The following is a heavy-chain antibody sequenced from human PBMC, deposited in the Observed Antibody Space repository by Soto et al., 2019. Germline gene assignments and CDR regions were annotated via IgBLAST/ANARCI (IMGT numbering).Heavy chain of an antibody. CDR1: GFAFRSYA. CDR2: ISGRGGIT. D-gene: IGHD6-19*01. Sequence: GGSLRLSCAAAGFAFRSYAMSWVRQAPGNGLEWVTAISGRGGITYYADSVKGRFTISRDNSKNTLYLQMHSLRSEDTAVYHSARDRAAVAGTDWFSPNWFDPWAQGTLVTVSS. V-gene: IGHV3-23*01. J-gene: IGHJ5*02. CDR3: ARDRAAVAGTDWFSPNWFDP.